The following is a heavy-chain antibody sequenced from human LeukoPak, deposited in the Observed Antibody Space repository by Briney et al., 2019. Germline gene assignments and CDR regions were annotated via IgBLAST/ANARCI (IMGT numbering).Heavy chain of an antibody. CDR2: IFYSGST. V-gene: IGHV4-59*01. J-gene: IGHJ4*02. CDR3: ARQFNSGTYPLDS. CDR1: GGSIRGYY. D-gene: IGHD3-10*01. Sequence: SETLSLTCTVPGGSIRGYYWGWIRQPPGKELEYIGCIFYSGSTKYNPSLNSPITISVDTSKNQFSLRLSSVTAADTAVYFCARQFNSGTYPLDSWGQGTLVTVSS.